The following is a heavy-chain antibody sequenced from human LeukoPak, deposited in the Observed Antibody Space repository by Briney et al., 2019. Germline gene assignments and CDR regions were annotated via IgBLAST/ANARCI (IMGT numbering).Heavy chain of an antibody. CDR1: GFTFSSYS. CDR3: IRDLFDDYSLDY. Sequence: GGSLRLSCAASGFTFSSYSMNWVRQAPGKGLGWVSSINSDSSLMFYAESVKGRFTISRDNARNSLYLQMNSLRAEDTAVYYCIRDLFDDYSLDYWGQGALVTVSS. V-gene: IGHV3-21*01. J-gene: IGHJ4*02. D-gene: IGHD3-16*01. CDR2: INSDSSLM.